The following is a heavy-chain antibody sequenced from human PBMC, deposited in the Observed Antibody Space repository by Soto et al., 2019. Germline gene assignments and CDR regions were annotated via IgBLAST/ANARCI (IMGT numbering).Heavy chain of an antibody. CDR2: IKQDGSEK. V-gene: IGHV3-7*01. Sequence: EVQLVESGGGLVQPGGSLRLSCAASGFTFSSYWMSWVRQAPGKGLEWVANIKQDGSEKYYVDSVKGRFTISRDNAKNSRYLQMNSLRAEDTAVYYCARVPESGSYYGVAFDIWGQGTMVTVSS. CDR1: GFTFSSYW. CDR3: ARVPESGSYYGVAFDI. D-gene: IGHD1-26*01. J-gene: IGHJ3*02.